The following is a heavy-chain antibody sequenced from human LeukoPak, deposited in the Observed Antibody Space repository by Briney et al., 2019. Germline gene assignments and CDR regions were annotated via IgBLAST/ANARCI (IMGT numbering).Heavy chain of an antibody. CDR1: GFTFSSYW. V-gene: IGHV3-74*01. Sequence: GGSLRLSCAASGFTFSSYWMHWVRQAPGKGLVWVSRINIDGSTTNYADSVKGRFTISRDNVKNTLYLQMNSLRAEDTAVYYCARGVSGSYGKFDYWGQGTLVTVSS. D-gene: IGHD1-26*01. CDR2: INIDGSTT. CDR3: ARGVSGSYGKFDY. J-gene: IGHJ4*02.